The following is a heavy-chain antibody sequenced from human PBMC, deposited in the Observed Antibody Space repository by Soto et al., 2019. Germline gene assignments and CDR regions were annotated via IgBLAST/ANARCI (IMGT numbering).Heavy chain of an antibody. CDR3: AREANCGSDCYSPAEYSQH. D-gene: IGHD2-21*02. V-gene: IGHV1-18*04. Sequence: QVQLVQSGAEVKKPGASVKVSCKASGYTFSNYGISWVRQAPGQGLEWMGWISAYNGKTYDAERLQGSVTMTTDTSTSTAYMELRSLRSDDTAVYYCAREANCGSDCYSPAEYSQHWGQGTLVTVSS. CDR1: GYTFSNYG. CDR2: ISAYNGKT. J-gene: IGHJ1*01.